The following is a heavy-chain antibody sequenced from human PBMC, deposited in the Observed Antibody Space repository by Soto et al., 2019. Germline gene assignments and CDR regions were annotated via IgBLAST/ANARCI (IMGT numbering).Heavy chain of an antibody. D-gene: IGHD6-13*01. J-gene: IGHJ6*02. CDR1: VFPFSNAW. Sequence: GGSLRLSCAASVFPFSNAWMSWVRQAPGKGLEWVGRIKSKTDGGTTDYAAPVKGRFTISRDDSKNTLYLQMNSLKTEDTAVYYCTTASSSWNYYGMDVWGQGTTVTVSS. CDR2: IKSKTDGGTT. V-gene: IGHV3-15*01. CDR3: TTASSSWNYYGMDV.